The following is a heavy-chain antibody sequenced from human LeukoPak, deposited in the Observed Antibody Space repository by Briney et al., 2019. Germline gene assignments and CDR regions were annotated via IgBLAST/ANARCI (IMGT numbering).Heavy chain of an antibody. Sequence: VRSLRLSCAASGFTFSSYGMHWVRQAPGKGLEWVAVIWYDGSNKYYADSVKGRFTISRDNSKNTLYLQMNSLRAEDTAAYYCAKGNCGGDCYSQSHYYYYYMDVWGKGTTVTVSS. D-gene: IGHD2-21*02. CDR2: IWYDGSNK. CDR1: GFTFSSYG. CDR3: AKGNCGGDCYSQSHYYYYYMDV. V-gene: IGHV3-33*06. J-gene: IGHJ6*03.